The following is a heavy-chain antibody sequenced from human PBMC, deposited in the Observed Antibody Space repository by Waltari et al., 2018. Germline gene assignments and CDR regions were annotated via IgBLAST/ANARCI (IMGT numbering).Heavy chain of an antibody. CDR2: ISDDGSNK. V-gene: IGHV3-30*04. Sequence: QVQLVESGGGVVQPGRSLRLSCAASGFTFNIYAMHWVRRAPGRGLGWVALISDDGSNKYYADCVKGRFTISRDDSKNTMYLQMNSLRDEDTAVYYCARADVYSSSSVYYWGQGTLVTVSS. D-gene: IGHD6-6*01. CDR1: GFTFNIYA. J-gene: IGHJ4*02. CDR3: ARADVYSSSSVYY.